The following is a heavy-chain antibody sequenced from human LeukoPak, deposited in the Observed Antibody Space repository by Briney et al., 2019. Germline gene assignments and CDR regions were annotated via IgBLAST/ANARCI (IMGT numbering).Heavy chain of an antibody. CDR1: GGSFSGYY. Sequence: PSETLSLTCAVYGGSFSGYYWSWIRQAPGKGLEWIREINHSGSTNYNPSLKSRVTISVDTSKNQFSLKLSSVTAADTAVYYCARGPGRFGELLYYFDYWGQGTLVTVSS. CDR2: INHSGST. V-gene: IGHV4-34*01. CDR3: ARGPGRFGELLYYFDY. D-gene: IGHD3-10*01. J-gene: IGHJ4*02.